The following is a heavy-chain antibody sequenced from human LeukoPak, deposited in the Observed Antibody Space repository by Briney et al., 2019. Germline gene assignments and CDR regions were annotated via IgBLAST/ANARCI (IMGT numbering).Heavy chain of an antibody. CDR2: ISSDGSRT. V-gene: IGHV3-74*03. CDR1: GFTFNTYW. J-gene: IGHJ4*02. Sequence: GGSLRLSCAASGFTFNTYWMYWVRQGSGKGLVWVSRISSDGSRTEYADSVEGRFTISRDNAKHTLYLQMDSLRAEDTAVYYCARGPSHSGSYFVYWGQGTLVTVSS. CDR3: ARGPSHSGSYFVY. D-gene: IGHD1-26*01.